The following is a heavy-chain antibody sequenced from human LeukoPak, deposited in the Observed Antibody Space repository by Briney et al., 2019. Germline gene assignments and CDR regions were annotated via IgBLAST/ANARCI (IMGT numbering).Heavy chain of an antibody. CDR3: AKDGLYYDGSEHVYYFDS. CDR1: GFTFSRSG. J-gene: IGHJ4*02. D-gene: IGHD3-22*01. CDR2: IIYSGGAT. V-gene: IGHV3-23*01. Sequence: GGSLRLSCAASGFTFSRSGMTWVRQGPGTGLEFVASIIYSGGATYYADSVKGRFTISRDNSKNTLYLQMNSLRAEDTALYYCAKDGLYYDGSEHVYYFDSWGQGTLVTVSS.